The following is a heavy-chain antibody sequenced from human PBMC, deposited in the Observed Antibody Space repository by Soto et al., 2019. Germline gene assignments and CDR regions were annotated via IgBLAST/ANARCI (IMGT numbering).Heavy chain of an antibody. V-gene: IGHV4-31*03. J-gene: IGHJ4*02. CDR2: IYYRGST. Sequence: QVQLQESRPGLVKPSQTLSLTCTVSGGSISSGGYYWSWIRQHPGKGLEWIGYIYYRGSTYYNPSLKSRVTISVDTSKTQLSLKLSSLTAAATAVYDCAGGYNHGITYCGGDCVFTYFDYWGQGTLVAVSS. CDR1: GGSISSGGYY. D-gene: IGHD2-21*02. CDR3: AGGYNHGITYCGGDCVFTYFDY.